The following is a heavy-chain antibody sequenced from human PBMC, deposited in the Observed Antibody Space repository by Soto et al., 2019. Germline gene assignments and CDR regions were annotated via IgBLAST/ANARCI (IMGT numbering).Heavy chain of an antibody. D-gene: IGHD3-9*01. Sequence: PSQTLSLTCAISEDSVSSNSAAWNWIRQSPSRGLEWLGRTYYRSNWYNDYAVSVKSRITINPDTSKNQFSLQLNSVTPEDTAVYYCVRTGYYTHNYYYGMDVWGQGTTVTVSS. J-gene: IGHJ6*02. CDR1: EDSVSSNSAA. V-gene: IGHV6-1*01. CDR2: TYYRSNWYN. CDR3: VRTGYYTHNYYYGMDV.